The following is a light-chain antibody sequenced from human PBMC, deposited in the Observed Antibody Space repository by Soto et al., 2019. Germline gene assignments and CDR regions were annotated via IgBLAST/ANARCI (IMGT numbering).Light chain of an antibody. CDR2: AAS. V-gene: IGKV1-9*01. J-gene: IGKJ4*01. Sequence: DIHLTQSPSFLSASVGDRVTITCRASQGIASSLAWYQQKAGKAPKLLIYAASTLESGVPSRFSASGPGTEITLTISSLQPEYFAIYYCQQCNSYPLTFGGGIKVEIK. CDR3: QQCNSYPLT. CDR1: QGIASS.